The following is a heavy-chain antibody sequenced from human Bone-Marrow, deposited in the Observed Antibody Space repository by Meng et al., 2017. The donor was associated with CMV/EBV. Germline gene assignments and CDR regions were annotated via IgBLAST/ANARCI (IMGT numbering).Heavy chain of an antibody. Sequence: GSLRLSCAASGFTFSNAWMSWVRQAPGKGLEWIGEINHSGSTNYNPSLKSRVIMSLDTSKNQVSLKVSSVTAADTAVYYCARVMRREYLFSRYSWFDPWGQGTLVTVSS. J-gene: IGHJ5*02. D-gene: IGHD2/OR15-2a*01. CDR3: ARVMRREYLFSRYSWFDP. CDR2: INHSGST. CDR1: GFTFSNAW. V-gene: IGHV4-34*01.